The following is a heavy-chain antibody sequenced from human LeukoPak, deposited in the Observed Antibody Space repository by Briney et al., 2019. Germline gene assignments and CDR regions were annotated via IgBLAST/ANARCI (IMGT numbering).Heavy chain of an antibody. J-gene: IGHJ4*02. Sequence: ASVKVSCKASGYTFTSYGIGWVRQAPGQGLEWMGWISAYNGNTNYAQKLQGRVTMTTDTSTSTAYMELRSLRSDDTAVYYCARDVGCSSTSCSHFDYWGQGTLVTVSS. V-gene: IGHV1-18*01. CDR1: GYTFTSYG. CDR3: ARDVGCSSTSCSHFDY. D-gene: IGHD2-2*01. CDR2: ISAYNGNT.